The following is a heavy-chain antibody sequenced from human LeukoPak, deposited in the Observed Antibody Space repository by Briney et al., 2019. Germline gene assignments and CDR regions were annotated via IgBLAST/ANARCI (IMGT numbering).Heavy chain of an antibody. D-gene: IGHD3-10*01. J-gene: IGHJ4*02. CDR3: ARDPSGIGNFDY. V-gene: IGHV1-46*01. CDR2: INPSGGST. Sequence: ASVKVPCKVSGYTLTELSMHWVRQAPGQGLEWMGIINPSGGSTSYAQKFQGRVTMTRDMSTSTVYMELSSLRSEDTAVYYCARDPSGIGNFDYWGQGTLVTVSS. CDR1: GYTLTELS.